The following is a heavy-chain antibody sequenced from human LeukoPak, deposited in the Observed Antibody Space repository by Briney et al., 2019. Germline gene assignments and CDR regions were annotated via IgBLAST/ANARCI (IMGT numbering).Heavy chain of an antibody. V-gene: IGHV3-23*01. D-gene: IGHD4-17*01. Sequence: GGSLRLSCAASGFTFSSYAMSWVRQAPGKGLEWVSAISGNGGSIFYTDAVKGRFTISRDNSKNTLYLQMNSLRAEDTAVYYCAKHKESYGDSCLDDYWGQGTLVTVSS. CDR3: AKHKESYGDSCLDDY. CDR1: GFTFSSYA. J-gene: IGHJ4*02. CDR2: ISGNGGSI.